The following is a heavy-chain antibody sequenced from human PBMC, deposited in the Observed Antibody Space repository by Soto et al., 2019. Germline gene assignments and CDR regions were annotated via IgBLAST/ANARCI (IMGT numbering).Heavy chain of an antibody. CDR2: ISGSGGST. J-gene: IGHJ6*03. CDR1: GFTFSSYA. CDR3: AKSPPIYCSSTSCGGMDV. Sequence: GGSLKLSCAASGFTFSSYAMSWVRQAPGKGLEWVSAISGSGGSTYYGDSMKGRFTISRDNSKNTLYLQMNSLRAEDTAVYYCAKSPPIYCSSTSCGGMDVWGKGTTVTVSS. V-gene: IGHV3-23*01. D-gene: IGHD2-2*01.